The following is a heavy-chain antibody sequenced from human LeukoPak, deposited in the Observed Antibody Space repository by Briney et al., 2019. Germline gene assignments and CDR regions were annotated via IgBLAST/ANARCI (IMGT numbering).Heavy chain of an antibody. J-gene: IGHJ4*02. V-gene: IGHV4-4*07. CDR2: IYTSGST. Sequence: SETLSLTCTVSGGSISSYYWSRIRQPAGKGLEWIGRIYTSGSTNYNPSLKSRVTMSVDTSKNQFSLKLSSVTAADTAVYYCAATYYDYVWGSYRYTIDYWGQGTLVTVSS. CDR3: AATYYDYVWGSYRYTIDY. CDR1: GGSISSYY. D-gene: IGHD3-16*02.